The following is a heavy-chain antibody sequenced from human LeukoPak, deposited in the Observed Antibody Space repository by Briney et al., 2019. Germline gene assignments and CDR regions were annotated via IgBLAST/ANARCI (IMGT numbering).Heavy chain of an antibody. D-gene: IGHD3-10*01. CDR3: ARDQYYGSGSLDY. J-gene: IGHJ4*02. CDR1: GFTFSSYW. V-gene: IGHV3-30*03. CDR2: ISYDGSNK. Sequence: GGSLRLSCAASGFTFSSYWMSWVRQAPGKGLEWVAVISYDGSNKYYADSVKGRFTISRDNSKNTLYLQMNSLRAEDTAVYYCARDQYYGSGSLDYWGQGTLVTVSS.